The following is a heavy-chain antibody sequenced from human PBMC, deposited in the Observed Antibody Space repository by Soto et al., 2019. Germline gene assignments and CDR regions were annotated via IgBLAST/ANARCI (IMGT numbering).Heavy chain of an antibody. Sequence: QVQLVESGGGVVQPGRSLRLSCAASGFTFSSYAMHWVRQAPGKGLEWVAIMSYDGNNQYYADSVKGRFTISRDNFKNTLYLQMNSLRAEDTAMYYCAKALGELSPESFDYWGQGILVTVSS. CDR3: AKALGELSPESFDY. CDR1: GFTFSSYA. D-gene: IGHD3-16*02. CDR2: MSYDGNNQ. J-gene: IGHJ4*02. V-gene: IGHV3-30*18.